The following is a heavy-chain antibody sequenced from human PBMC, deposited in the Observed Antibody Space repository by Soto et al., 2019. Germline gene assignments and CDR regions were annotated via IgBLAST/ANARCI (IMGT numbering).Heavy chain of an antibody. CDR1: GYTLTELS. J-gene: IGHJ4*02. Sequence: ASVKVSCKVSGYTLTELSMHWVRQAPGKGLEWMGWINAGNGNTKYSQKFQGRVTITRDTSASTAYMELSSLRSEDTAVYYCARDHPYPGSSWFFFDHWGQGTLVTVSS. D-gene: IGHD6-13*01. V-gene: IGHV1-3*01. CDR2: INAGNGNT. CDR3: ARDHPYPGSSWFFFDH.